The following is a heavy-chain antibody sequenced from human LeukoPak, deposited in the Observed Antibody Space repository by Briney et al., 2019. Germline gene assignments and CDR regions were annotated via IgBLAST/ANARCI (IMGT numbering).Heavy chain of an antibody. Sequence: GGSLRLSCAASGFTFSSYAMHWVRQAPGKGLEWVAVISYDGSNKYYADSVKGRFTISRDNSKNTLYLQMNSLRAEDTAVYYCARDDYGSGSYYINYYYYYGMDVWGQGTTVTVSS. CDR2: ISYDGSNK. CDR3: ARDDYGSGSYYINYYYYYGMDV. CDR1: GFTFSSYA. J-gene: IGHJ6*02. D-gene: IGHD3-10*01. V-gene: IGHV3-30-3*01.